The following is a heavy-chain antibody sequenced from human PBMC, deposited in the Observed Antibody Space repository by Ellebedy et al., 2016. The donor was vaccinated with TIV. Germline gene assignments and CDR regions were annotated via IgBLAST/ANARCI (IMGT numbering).Heavy chain of an antibody. V-gene: IGHV4-59*01. CDR1: GGSINSYY. CDR2: IHHSGNS. Sequence: MPSETLSLTCSVSGGSINSYYWTWIRQPPGQGLEWIGDIHHSGNSHIHPSLKSRVTLSLDTSKNQFSLDLSSVTAADTATYYCARDRGRYGMDVWGQGTTVTVSS. J-gene: IGHJ6*02. D-gene: IGHD6-25*01. CDR3: ARDRGRYGMDV.